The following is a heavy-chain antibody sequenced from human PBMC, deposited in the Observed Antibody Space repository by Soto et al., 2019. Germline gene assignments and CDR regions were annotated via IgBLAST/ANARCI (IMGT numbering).Heavy chain of an antibody. V-gene: IGHV1-18*01. CDR2: ISAYNGST. Sequence: ASVKVSCKASGYSFGSYGISWVRQAPGQGLEWMGWISAYNGSTNYAQKLRGRVTMTTDTSTSTAYMELRSLRSDDTAVFYCARSGSSWNLREFDYWGQGTLVTVSS. J-gene: IGHJ4*02. CDR1: GYSFGSYG. CDR3: ARSGSSWNLREFDY. D-gene: IGHD6-13*01.